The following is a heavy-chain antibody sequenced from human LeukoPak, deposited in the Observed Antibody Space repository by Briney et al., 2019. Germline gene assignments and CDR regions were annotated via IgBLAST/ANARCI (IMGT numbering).Heavy chain of an antibody. V-gene: IGHV1-46*01. CDR1: GFTFTTYG. J-gene: IGHJ6*02. CDR2: INPSGGST. D-gene: IGHD6-13*01. Sequence: GASVKVSCKASGFTFTTYGISWVRQAPGQGLEWMGIINPSGGSTSYAQKFQGRVTMTRDTSTSTVYMELSSLRSEDTAVYYCARDRGYSRPYYYGMDVWGQGTTVTVSS. CDR3: ARDRGYSRPYYYGMDV.